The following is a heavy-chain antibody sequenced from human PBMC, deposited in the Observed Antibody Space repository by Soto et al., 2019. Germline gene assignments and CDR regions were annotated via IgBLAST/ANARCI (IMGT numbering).Heavy chain of an antibody. CDR2: ISGSGDKT. CDR1: GFAFNDFA. CDR3: AKGASHAPFEK. J-gene: IGHJ4*02. Sequence: EVHLLESGGDLVLPGGSLRLSCAASGFAFNDFAMSWVRQAPGKGPEWLSTISGSGDKTLHSDSVKGRFDISRDNSNNKMFLQMKSLRAENTDIYYCAKGASHAPFEKWGRGTLVTVSS. V-gene: IGHV3-23*01.